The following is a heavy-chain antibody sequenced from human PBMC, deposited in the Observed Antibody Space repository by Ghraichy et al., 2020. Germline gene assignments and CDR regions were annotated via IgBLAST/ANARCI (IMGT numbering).Heavy chain of an antibody. CDR1: GFTFSSYA. CDR3: AKGIAAGTSTVSYFYNGMDV. J-gene: IGHJ6*02. D-gene: IGHD6-13*01. V-gene: IGHV3-23*01. Sequence: GRSLRLSCAASGFTFSSYAMSWVRQAPGKGLEWVSGISGTGDSAYYADSVKGRFTISIDNPKNTLYLQMNYLRADDTAAYYCAKGIAAGTSTVSYFYNGMDVWGQGTTVTVSS. CDR2: ISGTGDSA.